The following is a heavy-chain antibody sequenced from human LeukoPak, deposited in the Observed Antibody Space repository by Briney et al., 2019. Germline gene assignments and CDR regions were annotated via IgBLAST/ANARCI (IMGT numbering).Heavy chain of an antibody. CDR1: GFTFSGST. CDR3: AGRGSGSYFDY. V-gene: IGHV3-21*04. J-gene: IGHJ4*02. CDR2: ISTSSSYI. D-gene: IGHD3-10*01. Sequence: GGSLRLSCSASGFTFSGSTMNWVRQAPGKGLEWVSSISTSSSYIYYADSVKGRFTISRDNSKNTLYLQMNSLRAEDTAVYYCAGRGSGSYFDYWGQGTLVTASS.